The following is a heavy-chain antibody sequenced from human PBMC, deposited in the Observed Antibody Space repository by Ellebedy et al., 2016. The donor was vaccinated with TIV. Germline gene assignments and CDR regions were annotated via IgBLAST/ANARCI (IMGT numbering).Heavy chain of an antibody. V-gene: IGHV3-11*06. D-gene: IGHD3-3*01. J-gene: IGHJ5*02. CDR2: ISGSSSYT. CDR1: GFIFSDYY. Sequence: GESLKISXAASGFIFSDYYMIWIRQAPGKGLEWVSFISGSSSYTNYADSVKGRFTTSRDNAKNSVFLQMTSLRGDDTAVYYCASLTDVWSGYKGLDPWGQGTLVTVSS. CDR3: ASLTDVWSGYKGLDP.